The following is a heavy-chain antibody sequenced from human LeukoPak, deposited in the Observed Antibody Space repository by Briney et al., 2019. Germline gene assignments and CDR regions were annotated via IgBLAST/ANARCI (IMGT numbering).Heavy chain of an antibody. Sequence: PSETLSLTCTVSGGSITSYYWSWIRQPPGKGLEWIGYFYDFGSTNYNPSLKSRVILSVDASENQFSLKLRSVTAADTAIYYCARLTFFTYYYDSSGYKGFYFDYWGQGTLLSVSS. CDR1: GGSITSYY. CDR2: FYDFGST. D-gene: IGHD3-22*01. J-gene: IGHJ4*02. CDR3: ARLTFFTYYYDSSGYKGFYFDY. V-gene: IGHV4-59*08.